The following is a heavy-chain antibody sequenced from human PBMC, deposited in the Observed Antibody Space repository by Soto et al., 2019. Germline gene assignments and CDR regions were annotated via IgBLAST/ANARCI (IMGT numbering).Heavy chain of an antibody. D-gene: IGHD2-21*02. CDR1: GYSFTSYW. CDR3: ARGSREAYCGGHCLTNAFDI. Sequence: GESLKISCKGSGYSFTSYWIGWVRQMPGKGLEWMGIIYPGDSDTRYSPSFQGQVTISADKSISTAYLQWSSLKASDTAMYYCARGSREAYCGGHCLTNAFDIWGKGTMLTLSS. V-gene: IGHV5-51*01. J-gene: IGHJ3*02. CDR2: IYPGDSDT.